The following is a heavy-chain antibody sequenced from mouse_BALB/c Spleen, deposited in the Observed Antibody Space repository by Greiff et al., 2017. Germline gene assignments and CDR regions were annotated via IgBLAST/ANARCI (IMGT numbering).Heavy chain of an antibody. CDR1: GFTFSSFG. CDR3: ARHDGYYPAWFAY. V-gene: IGHV5-12-1*01. D-gene: IGHD2-3*01. J-gene: IGHJ3*01. CDR2: ISSGGGST. Sequence: EVMLVESGGGLVQPGGSRKLSCAASGFTFSSFGMHWVRQTPEKRLEWVAYISSGGGSTYYPDTVKGRFTISRDNAKNTLYLQMSSLKSEDTAMYYCARHDGYYPAWFAYWGQGTLVTVSA.